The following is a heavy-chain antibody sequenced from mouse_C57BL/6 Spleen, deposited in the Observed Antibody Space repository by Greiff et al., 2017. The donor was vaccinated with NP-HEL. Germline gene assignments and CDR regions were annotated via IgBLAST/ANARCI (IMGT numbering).Heavy chain of an antibody. J-gene: IGHJ1*03. V-gene: IGHV1-22*01. CDR1: GYTFTDYN. CDR2: INPNNGGT. D-gene: IGHD1-1*01. CDR3: ARGGLLRWYFDV. Sequence: EVQLQQSGPELVKPGASVKMSCKASGYTFTDYNMHWVKQSHGKSLEWIGYINPNNGGTSYNQKFKGKATLTVNKSSSTAYMELRSLTSEDSAVYYCARGGLLRWYFDVWGTGTTVTVSS.